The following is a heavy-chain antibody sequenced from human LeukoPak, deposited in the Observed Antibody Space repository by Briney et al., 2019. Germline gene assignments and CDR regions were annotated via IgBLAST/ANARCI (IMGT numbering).Heavy chain of an antibody. V-gene: IGHV1-69-2*01. CDR1: GYTFTDYY. D-gene: IGHD3-10*01. J-gene: IGHJ4*02. Sequence: VKISCKVSGYTFTDYYMHWVQQAPGKGLEWMGLVDPEDGETIYAEKFQGRVTITADTSTDTAYMELSSLRSEDTAVYYCATDFPAYYYGSGSYPYFDYWGQGTLVTVSS. CDR3: ATDFPAYYYGSGSYPYFDY. CDR2: VDPEDGET.